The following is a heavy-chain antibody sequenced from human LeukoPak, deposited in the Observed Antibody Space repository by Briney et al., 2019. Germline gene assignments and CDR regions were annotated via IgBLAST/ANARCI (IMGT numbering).Heavy chain of an antibody. CDR2: IYTSGST. D-gene: IGHD5-18*01. J-gene: IGHJ4*02. CDR3: ARMTVDTAMVNFDY. Sequence: SETLSLTCTVSGGSISSYYWSWIRQPAGKGLEWIGRIYTSGSTNYNPSLKSRVTMSVDTSKNQFSLKLSSVTAADTAVYYCARMTVDTAMVNFDYWGQGTLVTVSS. CDR1: GGSISSYY. V-gene: IGHV4-4*07.